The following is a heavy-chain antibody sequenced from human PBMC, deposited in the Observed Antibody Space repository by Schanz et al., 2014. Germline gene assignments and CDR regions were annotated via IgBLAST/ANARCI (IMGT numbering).Heavy chain of an antibody. CDR3: AKVWKDHRIAGRPGWSDGMDV. V-gene: IGHV3-23*01. J-gene: IGHJ6*02. D-gene: IGHD6-6*01. CDR2: IRGSGGST. CDR1: AFALNNYD. Sequence: DVQLLESGAGLVQPGGSLRLSCAASAFALNNYDMTWVRQAPGKGLEWVSCIRGSGGSTLYADSVQGRFTISRDDSKNMLYLQMNSLRAEDTAVYYCAKVWKDHRIAGRPGWSDGMDVWGQGTTVTVSS.